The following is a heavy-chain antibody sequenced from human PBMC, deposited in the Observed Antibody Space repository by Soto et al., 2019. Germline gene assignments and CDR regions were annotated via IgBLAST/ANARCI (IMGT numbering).Heavy chain of an antibody. CDR2: IVVGSGNT. V-gene: IGHV1-58*01. CDR3: AAETASNYYDSSGPTDY. Sequence: GASVKVSCKASGFTFTSSAVQWVRQARGQRLEWIGWIVVGSGNTNYAQKFQERVTITRDMSTSTAYMELSSLRSEDTAVYYCAAETASNYYDSSGPTDYWGQGTLVTVSS. D-gene: IGHD3-22*01. J-gene: IGHJ4*02. CDR1: GFTFTSSA.